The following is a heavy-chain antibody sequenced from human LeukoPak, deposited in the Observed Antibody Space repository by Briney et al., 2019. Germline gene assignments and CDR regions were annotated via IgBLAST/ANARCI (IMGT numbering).Heavy chain of an antibody. CDR3: ARDKMGYDYVWGSYYYFDY. V-gene: IGHV3-21*01. J-gene: IGHJ4*02. CDR1: GFTFSSYS. Sequence: GGSLRLSCAASGFTFSSYSMNWVRQAPGKGLEWVSSISSSSYIYYADSVKGRFTISRDNAKNSLYLQMNSLRAEDTAVYYCARDKMGYDYVWGSYYYFDYWGQGTLVTVSS. D-gene: IGHD3-16*01. CDR2: ISSSSYI.